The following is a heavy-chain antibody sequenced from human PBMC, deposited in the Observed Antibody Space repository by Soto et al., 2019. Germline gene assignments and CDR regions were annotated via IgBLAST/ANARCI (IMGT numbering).Heavy chain of an antibody. CDR1: GFSLSTGGVG. V-gene: IGHV2-5*02. Sequence: QITLKESGPTLVKPTQTLTLTCTFSGFSLSTGGVGVGWIRQPPGKALEWLGFIFWDDDKRYSPSLKSRLTIXKXLSKNQVVLTITNMDPVDTATYYCAHRSASQLELRNWGQGTLVTVSS. CDR2: IFWDDDK. CDR3: AHRSASQLELRN. J-gene: IGHJ4*02. D-gene: IGHD1-7*01.